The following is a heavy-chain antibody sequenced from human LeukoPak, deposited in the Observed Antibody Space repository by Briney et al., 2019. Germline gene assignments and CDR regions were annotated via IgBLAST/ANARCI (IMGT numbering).Heavy chain of an antibody. D-gene: IGHD2-2*01. V-gene: IGHV1-18*01. CDR1: GYTFTNYG. CDR3: ARVGEGHCGTTSCYWTRFDP. Sequence: GASVKVSCKASGYTFTNYGITWVRQAPGQGLEWMGWISPYNGDTNYAQNLQGRVTMTTDTSTGTAYMDLRSLISDDTAVYYCARVGEGHCGTTSCYWTRFDPWGQGTLVTVSS. CDR2: ISPYNGDT. J-gene: IGHJ5*02.